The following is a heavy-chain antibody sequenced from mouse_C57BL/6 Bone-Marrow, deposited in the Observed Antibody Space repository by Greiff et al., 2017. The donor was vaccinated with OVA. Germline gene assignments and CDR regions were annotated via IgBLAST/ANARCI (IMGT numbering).Heavy chain of an antibody. V-gene: IGHV1-81*01. D-gene: IGHD1-1*01. Sequence: VQLQESGAELARPGASVKQSCKASGYTFTSYGISWVKQRTGQGLEWIGEIYPRSGNTYYNEKFKGKATLTADKSSSTAYMELRSLTSEDSAVYFCAPSYYGSSYNYWGQGTTLTVSS. CDR1: GYTFTSYG. CDR2: IYPRSGNT. J-gene: IGHJ2*01. CDR3: APSYYGSSYNY.